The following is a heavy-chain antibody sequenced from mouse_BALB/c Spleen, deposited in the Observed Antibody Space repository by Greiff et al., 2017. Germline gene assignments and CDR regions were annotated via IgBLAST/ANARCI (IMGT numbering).Heavy chain of an antibody. V-gene: IGHV5-17*02. CDR3: ARYRYYGSSYGYFDV. CDR1: GFTFSSFG. Sequence: EVQLVESGGGLVQPGGSRKLSCAASGFTFSSFGMHWVRQAPEKGLEWVAYISSGSSTIYYADTVKGRFTISRDNPKNTLFLQMTSLRSEDTAMYYCARYRYYGSSYGYFDVWGAGTTVTVSS. CDR2: ISSGSSTI. J-gene: IGHJ1*01. D-gene: IGHD1-1*01.